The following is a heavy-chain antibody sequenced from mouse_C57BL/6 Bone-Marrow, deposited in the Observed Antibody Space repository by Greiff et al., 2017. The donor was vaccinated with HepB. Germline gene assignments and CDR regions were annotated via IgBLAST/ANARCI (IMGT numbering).Heavy chain of an antibody. J-gene: IGHJ3*01. CDR3: AIAITTVLEESCFAY. D-gene: IGHD1-1*01. V-gene: IGHV5-4*03. CDR1: GFTFSSYA. CDR2: ISDGGSYT. Sequence: EVKLVESGGGLVKPGGSLKLSCAASGFTFSSYAMSWVRQTPEKRLEWVATISDGGSYTYYPDNVKGRFTISIDNAKNNLYLQMSHLKSEDTAMYYCAIAITTVLEESCFAYWGQGTLVTVSA.